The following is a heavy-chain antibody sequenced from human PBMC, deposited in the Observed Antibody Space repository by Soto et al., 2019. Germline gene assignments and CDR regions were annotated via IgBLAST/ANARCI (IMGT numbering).Heavy chain of an antibody. Sequence: LSLTCAVSCGSLRGHYWSWIRQSPEKGLEWIGEINHSGFTNYNPTLKSRVTISRDASKNQFSLRLSSMTAADSAVYFCARAAVKLGATLFDSWGQGTLVTVSS. J-gene: IGHJ4*02. D-gene: IGHD1-26*01. CDR2: INHSGFT. CDR1: CGSLRGHY. V-gene: IGHV4-34*01. CDR3: ARAAVKLGATLFDS.